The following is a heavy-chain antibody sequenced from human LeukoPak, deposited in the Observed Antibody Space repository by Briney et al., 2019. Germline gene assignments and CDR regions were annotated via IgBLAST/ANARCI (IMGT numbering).Heavy chain of an antibody. J-gene: IGHJ4*02. V-gene: IGHV3-74*01. D-gene: IGHD6-6*01. Sequence: GGSLRLSCAASGFTFSSYWMHWVRQAPGKGLVWVSRINTDGSSTSYADSVKGRFTISRDNAKNTLYPQMNSLRAEDTAVYYCARDLIGYSSSSSLGYWGQGTLVTVSS. CDR2: INTDGSST. CDR3: ARDLIGYSSSSSLGY. CDR1: GFTFSSYW.